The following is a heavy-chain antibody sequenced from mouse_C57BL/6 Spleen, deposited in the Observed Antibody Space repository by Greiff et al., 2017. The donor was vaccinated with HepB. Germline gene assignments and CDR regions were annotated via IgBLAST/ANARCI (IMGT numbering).Heavy chain of an antibody. V-gene: IGHV1-82*01. CDR3: ARSAGSSGTRFDY. D-gene: IGHD3-2*02. CDR2: IYPGDGDT. CDR1: GYAFSSSW. Sequence: QVQLKESGPELVKPGASVKISCKASGYAFSSSWMNWVKQRPGKGLEWIGRIYPGDGDTNYNGKFKGKATLTADKSSSTAYMQLSSLTSEDSAVYVCARSAGSSGTRFDYWGQGTTLTVSS. J-gene: IGHJ2*01.